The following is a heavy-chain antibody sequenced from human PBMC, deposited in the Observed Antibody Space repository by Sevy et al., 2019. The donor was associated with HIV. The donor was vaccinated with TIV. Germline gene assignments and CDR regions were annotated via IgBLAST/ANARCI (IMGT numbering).Heavy chain of an antibody. D-gene: IGHD3-3*01. J-gene: IGHJ4*02. CDR2: INQDGSER. V-gene: IGHV3-7*03. Sequence: EGSLRLSCAASGFTFSRFWMSWVRQAPGKGLEWVANINQDGSERYYLDSVKGRFTISRDNAKNSLYLQMNSLRGEDTAVFFCARGGVLEWPLGPFDYWGQGTLVTVSS. CDR3: ARGGVLEWPLGPFDY. CDR1: GFTFSRFW.